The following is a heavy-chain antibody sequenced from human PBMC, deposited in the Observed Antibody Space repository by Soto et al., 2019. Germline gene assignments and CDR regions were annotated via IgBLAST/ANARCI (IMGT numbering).Heavy chain of an antibody. D-gene: IGHD2-15*01. Sequence: GSLRLACAASGXTLSSYSMCWVRQGPGKGLELGAVVSIGGSTNYADSGRGRFTISRDNYKNTLSLQMNSITAEDTAVYFCAKRRGAGGHFAYWGQGALGTVS. CDR2: VSIGGST. CDR1: GXTLSSYS. CDR3: AKRRGAGGHFAY. V-gene: IGHV3-23*01. J-gene: IGHJ4*02.